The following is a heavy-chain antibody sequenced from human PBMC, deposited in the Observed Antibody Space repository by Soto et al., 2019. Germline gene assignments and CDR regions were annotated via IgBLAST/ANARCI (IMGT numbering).Heavy chain of an antibody. Sequence: PSQTLSLTCAISGDSVSSNSAAWNWIRQSPSRGLEWLGRTYYRSKWYNDYAVSVKSRITINPDTSKNQFSLQLNSVTPEDTAVYYCARAHLYSSGGYDWGAFDIWGQGTMVTVSS. CDR2: TYYRSKWYN. D-gene: IGHD6-19*01. CDR1: GDSVSSNSAA. CDR3: ARAHLYSSGGYDWGAFDI. J-gene: IGHJ3*02. V-gene: IGHV6-1*01.